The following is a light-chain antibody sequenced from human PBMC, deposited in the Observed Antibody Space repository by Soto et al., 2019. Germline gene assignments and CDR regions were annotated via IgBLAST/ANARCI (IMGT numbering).Light chain of an antibody. Sequence: EIVLTQSPGTLSLSPGERATLSCRASQSVSSSYLAWYQQKPGQAPSLLIYGASSRATGIPDRFSGSGSGTDFTLTISRLEPGDFAVYYCQQYGSSPYTFGQATKLEIK. CDR3: QQYGSSPYT. CDR2: GAS. J-gene: IGKJ2*01. V-gene: IGKV3-20*01. CDR1: QSVSSSY.